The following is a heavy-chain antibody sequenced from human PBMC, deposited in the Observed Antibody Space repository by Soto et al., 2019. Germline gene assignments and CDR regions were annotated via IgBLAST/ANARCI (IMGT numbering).Heavy chain of an antibody. CDR2: IYHSGST. CDR1: GVSLSSYS. J-gene: IGHJ5*02. Sequence: SETLSLTCTVSGVSLSSYSWSWLRQPPGKGLEWIGYIYHSGSTYYNPSLKSRVTISVDRSKSQFSLKLSSVTAADTAVYYCARVPLPWGQGTLVTVPQ. CDR3: ARVPLP. V-gene: IGHV4-30-2*01.